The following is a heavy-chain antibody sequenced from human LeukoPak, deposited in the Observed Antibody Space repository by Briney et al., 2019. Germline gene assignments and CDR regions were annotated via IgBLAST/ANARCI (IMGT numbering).Heavy chain of an antibody. CDR1: GYFFTNYW. CDR2: IYPGDFDT. D-gene: IGHD2-21*02. V-gene: IGHV5-51*01. J-gene: IGHJ1*01. Sequence: GESLKISCKGSGYFFTNYWIGWVRQLPGEGLEWMGIIYPGDFDTTYSPSFQGQVTISADKSINTAYLQWSSLKASDTAMYYCARLAYCGGDCYRTTRGYFQYWGQGTLVTVSS. CDR3: ARLAYCGGDCYRTTRGYFQY.